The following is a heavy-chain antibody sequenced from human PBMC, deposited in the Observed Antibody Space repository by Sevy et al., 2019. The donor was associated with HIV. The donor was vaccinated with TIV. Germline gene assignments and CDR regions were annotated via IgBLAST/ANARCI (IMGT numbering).Heavy chain of an antibody. CDR1: GFVFNDYW. V-gene: IGHV3-7*03. D-gene: IGHD6-13*01. J-gene: IGHJ4*02. CDR3: ARAIGAGAAY. Sequence: GGSLRLSCAASGFVFNDYWMHWVGQAPGKGLEWVANINEHGSTNYYLDSVKGRFTISRDNAKNSLFLQMNSLRVDDTAVYYCARAIGAGAAYWGQGTPVTVSS. CDR2: INEHGSTN.